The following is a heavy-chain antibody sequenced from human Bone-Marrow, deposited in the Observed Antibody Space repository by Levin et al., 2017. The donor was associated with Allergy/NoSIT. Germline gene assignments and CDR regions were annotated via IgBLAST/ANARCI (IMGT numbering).Heavy chain of an antibody. CDR2: IYHTGTS. J-gene: IGHJ5*02. Sequence: SETLSLTCVVSGASIATGGYSWSWVRQSPGKGLEWLGYIYHTGTSHYNPSLKSRVAMSVDKSKNQFSLQLTSVTAADSAMYYCARVRDYFRWFDPWGQGTLVTVSS. V-gene: IGHV4-30-2*05. CDR1: GASIATGGYS. CDR3: ARVRDYFRWFDP. D-gene: IGHD3-10*02.